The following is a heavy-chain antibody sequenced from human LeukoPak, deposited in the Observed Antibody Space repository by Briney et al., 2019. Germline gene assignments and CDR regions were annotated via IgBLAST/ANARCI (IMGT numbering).Heavy chain of an antibody. V-gene: IGHV4-59*01. J-gene: IGHJ3*02. CDR1: GGSISSYY. D-gene: IGHD4-17*01. Sequence: SETLSLTCTVSGGSISSYYWSWIRQPPGKGLEWIGYIYYSGSTNYNPSLKSRVTISVDTSKNQFSLKLSSVTAADTAVYYCARGLSVTTSILPTSGAFDIWGQGTMVTVSS. CDR3: ARGLSVTTSILPTSGAFDI. CDR2: IYYSGST.